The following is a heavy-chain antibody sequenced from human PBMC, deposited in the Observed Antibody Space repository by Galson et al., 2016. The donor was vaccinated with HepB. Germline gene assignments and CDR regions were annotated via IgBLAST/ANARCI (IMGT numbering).Heavy chain of an antibody. V-gene: IGHV3-73*01. D-gene: IGHD3-10*01. Sequence: LRLSCATSGLTFSGSAMHWVRQGPGKGLEWVGRIRSKADRFATAYAESLKGRFSISRDDSQNTAYLQLNSLKTEDTAVYYCARRSVSRGFDYWGQGTLVTVSS. CDR1: GLTFSGSA. CDR2: IRSKADRFAT. J-gene: IGHJ4*02. CDR3: ARRSVSRGFDY.